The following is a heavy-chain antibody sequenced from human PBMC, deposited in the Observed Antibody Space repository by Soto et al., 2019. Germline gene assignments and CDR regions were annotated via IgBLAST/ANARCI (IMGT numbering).Heavy chain of an antibody. J-gene: IGHJ6*02. Sequence: VGSLRLSCISSGFTFRTYTMNCVRQSPGKWLEWVSGIRGFSPYTFYAESVKGRFTISRDNAKNSLFLQMNSLRAEDTAVYYCARDRGYDAHDFYYNAMDVWGQGTTVSVSS. V-gene: IGHV3-21*01. CDR3: ARDRGYDAHDFYYNAMDV. D-gene: IGHD2-15*01. CDR1: GFTFRTYT. CDR2: IRGFSPYT.